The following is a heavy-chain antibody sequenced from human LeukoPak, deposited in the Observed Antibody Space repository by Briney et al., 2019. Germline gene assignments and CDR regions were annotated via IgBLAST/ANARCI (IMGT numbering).Heavy chain of an antibody. Sequence: ASVKVSCKASGYTFTGSGWYLYWLRQAPGQGLECVGWLHPNNGAAGYAQKFQGRVAMTTDTSISTAYMELSRLRPDDTAIYYCARDGPAQMVDFDYWGQGTLVTVSS. V-gene: IGHV1-2*02. CDR3: ARDGPAQMVDFDY. J-gene: IGHJ4*02. D-gene: IGHD3-10*01. CDR1: GYTFTGSGWY. CDR2: LHPNNGAA.